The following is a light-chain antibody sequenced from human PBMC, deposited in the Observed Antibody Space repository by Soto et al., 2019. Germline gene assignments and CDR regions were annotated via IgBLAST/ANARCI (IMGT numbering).Light chain of an antibody. CDR1: SSNIGSHT. J-gene: IGLJ3*02. Sequence: QSVLTQPPSASGTPGQRITISCSGSSSNIGSHTVNWHQQVPGTAPKLLIYSNNERPSGVPDRFSGSKSGTSASLAISGLRSEDEADYYCAAWDDSLSGFRVFGGGTQLTVL. CDR3: AAWDDSLSGFRV. CDR2: SNN. V-gene: IGLV1-44*01.